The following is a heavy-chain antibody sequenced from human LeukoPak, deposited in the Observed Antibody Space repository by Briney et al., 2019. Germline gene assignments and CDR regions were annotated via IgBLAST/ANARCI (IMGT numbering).Heavy chain of an antibody. J-gene: IGHJ4*02. D-gene: IGHD2-15*01. CDR3: AKDGLYYTGGSCYNLLNS. CDR2: LPYDGNNE. CDR1: GFFFSNSG. Sequence: PGGSLRLFCAASGFFFSNSGMHWVRQAPGKRLEWVAILPYDGNNEYYADSVKGRFTASRDNSENTLYLQMNSLRSEDTAVYYCAKDGLYYTGGSCYNLLNSWGQGTLVIVSS. V-gene: IGHV3-30*18.